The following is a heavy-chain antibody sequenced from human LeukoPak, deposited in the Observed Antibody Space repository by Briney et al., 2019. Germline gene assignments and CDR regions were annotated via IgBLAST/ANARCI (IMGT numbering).Heavy chain of an antibody. V-gene: IGHV1-69*05. CDR3: ARGRSYLDAFDI. D-gene: IGHD1-26*01. Sequence: ASVKVSCKASGGTFSSYAISWVRQAPGQGLEWMGRIIPIFGTANYAQKFQGRVTITTDESTSTAYMELSSLRSEDTAVYYCARGRSYLDAFDIWGQGTMVTVSS. CDR1: GGTFSSYA. J-gene: IGHJ3*02. CDR2: IIPIFGTA.